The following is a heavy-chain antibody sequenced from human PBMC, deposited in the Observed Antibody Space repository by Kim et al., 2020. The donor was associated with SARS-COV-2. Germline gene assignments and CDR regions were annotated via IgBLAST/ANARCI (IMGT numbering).Heavy chain of an antibody. CDR3: ARDSGSYDYYYYYGMDV. Sequence: SETLSLTCTVSGGSISSYYWSWIRQPPGKGLEWIGYIYYSGSTNYNPSLKSRVTISVDTSKNQFSLKLSSVTAADTAVYYCARDSGSYDYYYYYGMDVWG. V-gene: IGHV4-59*01. D-gene: IGHD1-26*01. CDR1: GGSISSYY. J-gene: IGHJ6*01. CDR2: IYYSGST.